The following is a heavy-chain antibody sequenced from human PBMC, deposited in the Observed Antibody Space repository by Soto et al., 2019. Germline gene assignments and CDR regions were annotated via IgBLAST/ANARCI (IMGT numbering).Heavy chain of an antibody. D-gene: IGHD3-3*01. CDR1: GSSFVSYA. J-gene: IGHJ4*02. CDR3: ARWSYLDY. Sequence: GGYQRLSWVAAGSSFVSYALTWVRQAPGKGLEWVSTISGSDGKTFYADAVKGRFSISRDISQSTLYLQMNSLRADDTAIYYCARWSYLDYWGQGTRVTSPQ. CDR2: ISGSDGKT. V-gene: IGHV3-23*01.